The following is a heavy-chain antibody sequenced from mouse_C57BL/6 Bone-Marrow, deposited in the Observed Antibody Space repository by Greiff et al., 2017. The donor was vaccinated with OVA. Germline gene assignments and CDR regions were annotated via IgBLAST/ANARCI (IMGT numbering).Heavy chain of an antibody. D-gene: IGHD2-1*01. CDR1: GYTFTSYW. V-gene: IGHV1-55*01. J-gene: IGHJ4*01. CDR3: ARRYYGPFYAMDY. CDR2: IYPGSGST. Sequence: QVQLQQPGAELVKPGASVKMSCKASGYTFTSYWITWVKQRPGQGLEWIGDIYPGSGSTNYNEKFKSKATLTVDTSSSTAYMQLSSLTSEDSAVYYCARRYYGPFYAMDYWGQVTSVTVSS.